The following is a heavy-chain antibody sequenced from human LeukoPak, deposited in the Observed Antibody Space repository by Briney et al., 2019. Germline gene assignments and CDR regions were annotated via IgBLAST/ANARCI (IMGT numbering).Heavy chain of an antibody. CDR2: MNPNSGNT. V-gene: IGHV1-8*02. J-gene: IGHJ5*02. CDR3: ARVSMVRGAAPYNWFDP. CDR1: GGTFSSYA. Sequence: GASVKVSCKASGGTFSSYAISWVRQAPGQGLEWMGWMNPNSGNTGYAQKFQGRVTMTRNTSISTAYMELSSLRSEDTAVYYCARVSMVRGAAPYNWFDPWGQGTLVTVSS. D-gene: IGHD3-10*01.